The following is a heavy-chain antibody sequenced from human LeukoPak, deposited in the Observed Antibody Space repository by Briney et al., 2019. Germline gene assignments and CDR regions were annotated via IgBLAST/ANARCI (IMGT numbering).Heavy chain of an antibody. CDR1: GIKVMKIW. V-gene: IGHV3-15*01. CDR3: TTDPRL. Sequence: GGSLRLSCAASGIKVMKIWMSWVRQPPGKGLEWLGRIKSRNDGGAIDFAAPVKGRFTISRDDSQNTVYLQMNSLKTEDTAVYYCTTDPRLWGQGTLVTVSS. CDR2: IKSRNDGGAI. J-gene: IGHJ4*02.